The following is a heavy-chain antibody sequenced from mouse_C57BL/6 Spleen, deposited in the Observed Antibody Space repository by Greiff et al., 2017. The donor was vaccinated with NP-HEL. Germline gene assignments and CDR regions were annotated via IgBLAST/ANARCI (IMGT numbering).Heavy chain of an antibody. J-gene: IGHJ3*01. CDR3: ARSDYYGSSIFAY. Sequence: EVKLMESGGGLVKPGGSLKLSCAASGFTFSDYGMHWVRQAPEKGLEWVAYISSGSSTIYYADTVKGRFTISRDNAKNTLFLHMTSLRSEDTAMYYCARSDYYGSSIFAYWGQGTLVTVSA. V-gene: IGHV5-17*01. CDR1: GFTFSDYG. D-gene: IGHD1-1*01. CDR2: ISSGSSTI.